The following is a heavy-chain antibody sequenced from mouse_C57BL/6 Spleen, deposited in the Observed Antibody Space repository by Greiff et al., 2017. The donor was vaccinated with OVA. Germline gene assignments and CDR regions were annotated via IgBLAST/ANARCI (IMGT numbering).Heavy chain of an antibody. CDR1: GSTFTSYW. CDR3: ARYPIYYGNYFDY. J-gene: IGHJ2*01. Sequence: QVQLQQPGTELVKPGASVKLSCKASGSTFTSYWMHWVKQRPGQGLEWIGNINPSNGGTNYNEKFKSKATLTVDKSSSTAYMQLSSLTSEDSAVYYCARYPIYYGNYFDYWGQGTTLTVSS. D-gene: IGHD2-1*01. V-gene: IGHV1-53*01. CDR2: INPSNGGT.